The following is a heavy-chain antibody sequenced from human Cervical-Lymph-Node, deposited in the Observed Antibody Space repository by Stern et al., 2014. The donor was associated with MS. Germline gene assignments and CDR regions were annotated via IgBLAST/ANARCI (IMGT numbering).Heavy chain of an antibody. D-gene: IGHD2-15*01. CDR3: ARVDDCSGGTCFSTSWFDP. Sequence: QVQLQESGPGLVKPSETLSLTCTVSGGSFNNYYWSWIRQPPGKGLEWIGYIYQDGRTKYNPSIKRRVPISLHTSKKQFSLRLTSVTAADTAVYYCARVDDCSGGTCFSTSWFDPWGQGTLVTVSS. V-gene: IGHV4-59*01. J-gene: IGHJ5*02. CDR2: IYQDGRT. CDR1: GGSFNNYY.